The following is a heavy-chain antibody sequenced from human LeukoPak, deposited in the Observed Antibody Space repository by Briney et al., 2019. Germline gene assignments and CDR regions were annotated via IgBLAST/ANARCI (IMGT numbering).Heavy chain of an antibody. Sequence: SGKSLRLSCVVSGFTLSTHGMHWVRQTPGKAPERVDVISSAGGRKSYDDSVTGRFTISRDNSKNTLYLQMDSLRVEDTAIYYCARARAWDYLDSWHQGPLVTVSS. CDR2: ISSAGGRK. CDR1: GFTLSTHG. J-gene: IGHJ4*02. D-gene: IGHD1-26*01. V-gene: IGHV3-30*03. CDR3: ARARAWDYLDS.